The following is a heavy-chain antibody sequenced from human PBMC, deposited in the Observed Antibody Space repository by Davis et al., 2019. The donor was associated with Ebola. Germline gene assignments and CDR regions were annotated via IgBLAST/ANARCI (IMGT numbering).Heavy chain of an antibody. J-gene: IGHJ5*02. V-gene: IGHV3-48*02. Sequence: GESLKISCAASGFTFSSYSMNWVRQAPGKGLEWVSYISSSSSTIYYADSVKGRFTISRDNAKNSLYLQMNSLRDEDTAVYYCARDYYDSSGYYRNWFDPWGQGTLVTVSS. CDR2: ISSSSSTI. D-gene: IGHD3-22*01. CDR1: GFTFSSYS. CDR3: ARDYYDSSGYYRNWFDP.